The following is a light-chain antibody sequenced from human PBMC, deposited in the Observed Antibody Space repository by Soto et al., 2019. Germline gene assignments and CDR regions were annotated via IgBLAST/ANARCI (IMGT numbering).Light chain of an antibody. CDR1: QSVSSSY. Sequence: EIVLTQSPGTLSLSPGERATLSCRASQSVSSSYLAWYQQKPGQAPRLLIYGASSRATVIPDRFSGSGSGTDFTLTISRLEPEDFAVYYCQQYGSSLYTFGQGTKVDIK. V-gene: IGKV3-20*01. CDR2: GAS. J-gene: IGKJ2*01. CDR3: QQYGSSLYT.